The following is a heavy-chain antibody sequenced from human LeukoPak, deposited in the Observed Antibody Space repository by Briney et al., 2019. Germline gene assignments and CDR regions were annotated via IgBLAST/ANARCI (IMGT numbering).Heavy chain of an antibody. CDR2: VYHSGST. Sequence: KPSETLSLTCTVSGYPISSGYYWGWIRQPPGKGLEWIGSVYHSGSTYYNPSLSSRVTISVDTSKNQFSLKLSSVTAADTSVYYCARVPYSGTYYVDSWGQGTLVTVSS. CDR3: ARVPYSGTYYVDS. V-gene: IGHV4-38-2*02. D-gene: IGHD1-26*01. J-gene: IGHJ4*02. CDR1: GYPISSGYY.